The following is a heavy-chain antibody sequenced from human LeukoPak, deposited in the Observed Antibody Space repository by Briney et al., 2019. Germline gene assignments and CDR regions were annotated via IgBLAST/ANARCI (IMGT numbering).Heavy chain of an antibody. D-gene: IGHD3-10*01. J-gene: IGHJ4*02. CDR2: ISGSGGST. Sequence: GGSLRLSCAASGFTFSSYALSWVRQAPGKGLEWVSAISGSGGSTYYADSVKGRFTISRDNSKNTLYLQMNSLRAEDTAVYYCAKYPHGSGSYLYDYWGQGTLVTVSS. CDR3: AKYPHGSGSYLYDY. V-gene: IGHV3-23*01. CDR1: GFTFSSYA.